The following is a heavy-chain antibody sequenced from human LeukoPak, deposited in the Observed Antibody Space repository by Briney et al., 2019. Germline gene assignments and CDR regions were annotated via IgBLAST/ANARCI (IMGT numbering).Heavy chain of an antibody. D-gene: IGHD1-26*01. CDR2: ISPSGGST. V-gene: IGHV3-23*01. CDR1: GFTFSSYA. Sequence: GGXLRLSCAASGFTFSSYAMSWVRQAPGEGLEWVSTISPSGGSTFYADSVKGRFTIFRDNSKNTLYLQMNNLRVDVTAVYYYAKDPYSGSPRGFDYWGQGILVAASS. J-gene: IGHJ4*02. CDR3: AKDPYSGSPRGFDY.